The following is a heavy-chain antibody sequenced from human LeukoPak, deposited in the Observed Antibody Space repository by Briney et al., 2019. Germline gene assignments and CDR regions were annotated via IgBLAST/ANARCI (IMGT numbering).Heavy chain of an antibody. CDR3: ASTREDSSGYKLEGQFVMSYYFDY. CDR1: GYTLTSYG. D-gene: IGHD3-22*01. V-gene: IGHV1-18*01. Sequence: ASVKVSCKASGYTLTSYGISWVRQAPGQGLEWMGWISAYNGNTNYAQKLQGRVTMTTDTSTSTAYMELRSLRSDDTAVYYCASTREDSSGYKLEGQFVMSYYFDYWGQGTLVTVSS. J-gene: IGHJ4*02. CDR2: ISAYNGNT.